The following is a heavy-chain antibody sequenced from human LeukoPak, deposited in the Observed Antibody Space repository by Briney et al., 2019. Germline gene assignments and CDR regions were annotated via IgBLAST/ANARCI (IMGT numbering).Heavy chain of an antibody. Sequence: SETLSLTCTVSGGSISSSSYYWGWIRQPPGKGLEWIGSIYYSGSTYYNPSLKSRVTISVDTSKNQFSLKLSSVTAADTAVYYCARLKRGYSYGYWAVENYGELDYWGQGTLVTVSS. D-gene: IGHD5-18*01. V-gene: IGHV4-39*01. CDR3: ARLKRGYSYGYWAVENYGELDY. J-gene: IGHJ4*02. CDR1: GGSISSSSYY. CDR2: IYYSGST.